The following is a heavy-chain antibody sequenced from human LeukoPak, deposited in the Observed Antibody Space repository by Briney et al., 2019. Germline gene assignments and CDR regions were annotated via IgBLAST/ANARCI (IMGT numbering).Heavy chain of an antibody. CDR2: ISYDGSNK. CDR1: GFTFSSYA. D-gene: IGHD2-2*01. J-gene: IGHJ6*03. V-gene: IGHV3-30-3*01. CDR3: AKETEGYCSSTSCYGRYYYMDV. Sequence: GGSLRLSCAASGFTFSSYAMHWVRQAPGKGLEWVAVISYDGSNKYYADSVKGRFTISRDNSKNTLYLQMNSLRAEDTAVYYCAKETEGYCSSTSCYGRYYYMDVWGKGTTVTVSS.